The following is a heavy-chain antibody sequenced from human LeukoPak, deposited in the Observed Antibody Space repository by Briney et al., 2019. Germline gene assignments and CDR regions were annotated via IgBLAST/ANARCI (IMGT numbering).Heavy chain of an antibody. CDR2: IYTSGST. Sequence: SETLSLTCTVSGGSISSYYWSWIRQPAGKGLEWIGRIYTSGSTNYNPSLKSRVTMSVDTSKNQFSLKLSPVTAADTAVYYCASGEVGATSFDYWGQGTLVTVSS. CDR3: ASGEVGATSFDY. D-gene: IGHD1-26*01. V-gene: IGHV4-4*07. CDR1: GGSISSYY. J-gene: IGHJ4*02.